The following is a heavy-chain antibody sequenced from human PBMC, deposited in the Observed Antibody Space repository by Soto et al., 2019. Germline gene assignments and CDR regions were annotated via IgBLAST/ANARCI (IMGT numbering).Heavy chain of an antibody. J-gene: IGHJ6*02. CDR3: ARGTAAGWGGSYYYYYGMDV. Sequence: SETLALTGAVYGGSFSGYYWSWIRQPPGKGLGWIGEINHSGSTNYNPSLKSRVTISVDTSKNQFSLKLSSVTAADTAVYYCARGTAAGWGGSYYYYYGMDVWGQGTTVTVSS. D-gene: IGHD6-13*01. V-gene: IGHV4-34*01. CDR2: INHSGST. CDR1: GGSFSGYY.